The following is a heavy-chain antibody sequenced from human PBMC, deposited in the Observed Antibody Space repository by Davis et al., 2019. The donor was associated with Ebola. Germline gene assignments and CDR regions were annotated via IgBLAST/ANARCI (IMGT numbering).Heavy chain of an antibody. CDR3: ARDLLSHTAYDFDS. D-gene: IGHD5-12*01. Sequence: PGGSLRLSCAASGFTFSDYYMSWIRQAPGKRREWVSYISSSGSTTYYADSVRGRFTISRDNAKNSLYLQMNSLRAEDTALYYCARDLLSHTAYDFDSWGQGTLVTVSS. V-gene: IGHV3-11*04. J-gene: IGHJ5*01. CDR2: ISSSGSTT. CDR1: GFTFSDYY.